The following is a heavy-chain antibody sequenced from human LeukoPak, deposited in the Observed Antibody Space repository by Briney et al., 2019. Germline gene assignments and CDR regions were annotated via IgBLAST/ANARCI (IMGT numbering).Heavy chain of an antibody. J-gene: IGHJ5*02. CDR3: ARHYGP. V-gene: IGHV4-34*01. Sequence: PSETLSLTCAVYGGSFSGYYWSWIRQPPGKGLEWIREINHSGSTNYNPSLKSRVTISVDTSKNQFSLKLNSVTAADTAVYYCARHYGPWGQGTLVTVSS. CDR1: GGSFSGYY. D-gene: IGHD3-16*01. CDR2: INHSGST.